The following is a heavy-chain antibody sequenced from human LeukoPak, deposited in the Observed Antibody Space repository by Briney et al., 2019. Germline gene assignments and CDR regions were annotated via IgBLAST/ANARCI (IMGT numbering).Heavy chain of an antibody. D-gene: IGHD4-17*01. CDR2: IYYSGST. CDR1: GGSISSGGYY. CDR3: ARTTTVTKGLDY. V-gene: IGHV4-31*03. J-gene: IGHJ4*02. Sequence: SETLSLTCTVSGGSISSGGYYWSWMRQHPGKGLEGIGYIYYSGSTYYNPSLKSRVTISVDTSKNQFSLKLSSVTAADTAVYYCARTTTVTKGLDYWGQGTLVTVSS.